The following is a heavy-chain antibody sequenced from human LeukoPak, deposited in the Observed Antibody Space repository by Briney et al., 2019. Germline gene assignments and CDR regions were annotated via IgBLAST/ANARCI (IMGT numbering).Heavy chain of an antibody. Sequence: GGSLRLSCAASGFTFSSYDMHWVRQATGKGLEWVSAIGTAGDTYYPGSVKGRFTISRENAKNSLYLQMNSLRAGDTAVYHCARGPLSYDSSGYYFDYWGQGTLVTVSS. CDR3: ARGPLSYDSSGYYFDY. J-gene: IGHJ4*02. D-gene: IGHD3-22*01. CDR1: GFTFSSYD. V-gene: IGHV3-13*01. CDR2: IGTAGDT.